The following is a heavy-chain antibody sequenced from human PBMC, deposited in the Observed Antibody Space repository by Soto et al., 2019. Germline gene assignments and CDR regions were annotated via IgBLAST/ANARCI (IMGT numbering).Heavy chain of an antibody. Sequence: QVQLVQSGAEVKKPGASVKVSCKASGYTFTNYAMHWVRQAPGQRLEWMGWINAGNGNTKYSQQFQGRVTITRDTSASTAYMELSSLRSEDTAVSYCARSSGYYYLAYWGQGTLVTVSS. CDR1: GYTFTNYA. V-gene: IGHV1-3*01. J-gene: IGHJ4*02. CDR2: INAGNGNT. CDR3: ARSSGYYYLAY. D-gene: IGHD3-22*01.